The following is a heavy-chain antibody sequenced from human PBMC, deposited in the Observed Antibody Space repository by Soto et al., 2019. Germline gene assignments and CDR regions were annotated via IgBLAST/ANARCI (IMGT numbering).Heavy chain of an antibody. CDR2: ISSNGGTT. J-gene: IGHJ4*02. D-gene: IGHD1-7*01. CDR1: GFTFSSYD. CDR3: VRRVSGNYDY. Sequence: EVQLAESGGGMGQPGGSLRLSCVASGFTFSSYDMHWVRQAPGKGLEYVSSISSNGGTTYYGNSVKGRFTISRDNSKNTLYLQMGSLRAEDMAVYYCVRRVSGNYDYWGQGTLVIVSS. V-gene: IGHV3-64*01.